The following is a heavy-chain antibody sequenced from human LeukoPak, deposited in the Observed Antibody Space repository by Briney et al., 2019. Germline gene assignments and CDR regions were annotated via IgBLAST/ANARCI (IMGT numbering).Heavy chain of an antibody. J-gene: IGHJ6*02. CDR2: IYYSGST. Sequence: SETLSLTCTVSGGSISSGGYYWSWIRQHPGKGLEWIGYIYYSGSTNYNPSLKSRVTMSVGTSKNQFSLKLSSVTAADTAVYYCARGPFGSGYYYYYGMDVWGQGTTVTVSS. D-gene: IGHD3-10*01. CDR1: GGSISSGGYY. CDR3: ARGPFGSGYYYYYGMDV. V-gene: IGHV4-61*08.